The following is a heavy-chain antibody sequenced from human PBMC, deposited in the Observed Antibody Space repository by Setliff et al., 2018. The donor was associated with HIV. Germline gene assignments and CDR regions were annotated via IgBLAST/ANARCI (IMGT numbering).Heavy chain of an antibody. CDR2: IIPNSGGT. CDR1: GYTFTGYY. J-gene: IGHJ3*02. Sequence: ASVKVSCKASGYTFTGYYVHWVRQAPGQGLEWMGRIIPNSGGTSYAQKFQGRVTMTRDTSISTAYMELTRLRSDDTAVYYCATKLYCTNGVCLDAFDIWGQGTMVT. CDR3: ATKLYCTNGVCLDAFDI. D-gene: IGHD2-8*01. V-gene: IGHV1-2*06.